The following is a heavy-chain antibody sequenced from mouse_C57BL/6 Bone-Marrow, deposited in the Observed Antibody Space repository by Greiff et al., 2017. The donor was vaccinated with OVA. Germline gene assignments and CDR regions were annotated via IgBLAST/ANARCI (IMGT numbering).Heavy chain of an antibody. Sequence: VKRQQPGAELVKPGASVKLSCKASGYTFTSYWMHWVKQRPGQGLEWIGMIHPNSGSTNYNEKFKSKATLTVDKSSSTAYMQLSSLTSEDSAVYYCARTLSSCYVDYWGQGTTLTVSS. CDR3: ARTLSSCYVDY. CDR2: IHPNSGST. CDR1: GYTFTSYW. V-gene: IGHV1-64*01. J-gene: IGHJ2*01.